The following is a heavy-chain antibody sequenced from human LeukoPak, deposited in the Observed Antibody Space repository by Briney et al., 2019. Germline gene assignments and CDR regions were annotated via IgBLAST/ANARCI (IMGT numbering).Heavy chain of an antibody. CDR1: GGTFSSYA. D-gene: IGHD2-15*01. J-gene: IGHJ4*02. V-gene: IGHV1-69*06. Sequence: SVKVSCKASGGTFSSYAISWVRQAPGQGLEWMGGIIPIFGTANYAQKFQGRVTITADKSTSTAYMELSSLRSEDTAVYYCASGDIVVVVAAVTFDYWGQGTLVTASS. CDR2: IIPIFGTA. CDR3: ASGDIVVVVAAVTFDY.